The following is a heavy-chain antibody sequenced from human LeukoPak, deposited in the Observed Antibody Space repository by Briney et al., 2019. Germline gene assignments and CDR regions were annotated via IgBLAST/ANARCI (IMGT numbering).Heavy chain of an antibody. D-gene: IGHD3-22*01. CDR2: ISGSGGRT. CDR1: GFTFSAYA. Sequence: GGSLRLSCAASGFTFSAYAMNWVRQAPGKGLEWVSSISGSGGRTYYSDYVKGRFTISRDNSKNTLYLQLNGLRAEDTAVYYCAKEREYYDSSGYAGFDYWGQGTLVTVSS. J-gene: IGHJ4*02. CDR3: AKEREYYDSSGYAGFDY. V-gene: IGHV3-23*01.